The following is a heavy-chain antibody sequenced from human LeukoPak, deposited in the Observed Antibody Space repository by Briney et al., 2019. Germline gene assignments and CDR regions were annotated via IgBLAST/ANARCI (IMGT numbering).Heavy chain of an antibody. J-gene: IGHJ4*02. D-gene: IGHD3-3*01. CDR1: GFTFSNYN. V-gene: IGHV3-23*01. CDR3: ARDERLLSLLK. CDR2: ITGSGGST. Sequence: PGGSLRLSCETAGFTFSNYNMNWVREAPGKELEWVSGITGSGGSTYYADSVKGRFTISRDNSKNTLYLQMNSLRAEDTAIYYCARDERLLSLLKWGQGTLVTVSS.